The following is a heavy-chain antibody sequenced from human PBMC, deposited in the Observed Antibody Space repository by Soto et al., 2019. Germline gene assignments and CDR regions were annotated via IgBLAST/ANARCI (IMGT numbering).Heavy chain of an antibody. CDR2: IWYDGSNK. D-gene: IGHD5-12*01. J-gene: IGHJ4*02. CDR3: ARGKPDYSKYYFDY. CDR1: GFTFSSYG. V-gene: IGHV3-33*01. Sequence: QVQLVESGGGVVQPGRSLRLSCAASGFTFSSYGMHWVRQAPGEGLEWVAVIWYDGSNKYYADSVKGRFTISRDNSKNTLYLQMNSLRAEDTAVYYCARGKPDYSKYYFDYWGQGTLVTVSS.